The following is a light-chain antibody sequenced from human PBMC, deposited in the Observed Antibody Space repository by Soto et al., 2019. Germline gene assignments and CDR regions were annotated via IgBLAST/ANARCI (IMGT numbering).Light chain of an antibody. CDR3: HQYDSSLT. CDR1: QSVSSRF. V-gene: IGKV3-20*01. J-gene: IGKJ1*01. CDR2: GAF. Sequence: EIVLTQSPGSLSLSPGERATLSCRASQSVSSRFFAWYQQKPGQAPRLLIFGAFVRATGIPDRFSGSGSGTDFTLTISRLEPEDFAVYYCHQYDSSLTFGQGTKVEIK.